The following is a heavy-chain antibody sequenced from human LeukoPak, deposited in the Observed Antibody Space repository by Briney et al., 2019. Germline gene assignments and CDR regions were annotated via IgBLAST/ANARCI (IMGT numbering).Heavy chain of an antibody. CDR3: ARADSSGYYLGDY. J-gene: IGHJ4*02. CDR1: GYTFTGYY. V-gene: IGHV1-2*02. Sequence: ASVKVSCKASGYTFTGYYMHWVRQAPGQGLEWMGWINPNSGGTNYTQKFQGRVTMTRDTSISTAYMELSRLRSDDTAVYYCARADSSGYYLGDYWGQGTLVTVSS. D-gene: IGHD3-22*01. CDR2: INPNSGGT.